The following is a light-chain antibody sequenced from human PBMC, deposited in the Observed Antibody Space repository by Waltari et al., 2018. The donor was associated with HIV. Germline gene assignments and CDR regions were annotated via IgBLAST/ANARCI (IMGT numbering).Light chain of an antibody. CDR3: QAWDSSTVVV. Sequence: SYELTQPPSVSVSPGQTASITCSGDKLGDKYACWYQQKPGQSPVLVIYQDSKRPSGIPERFSGSNSGNTATLTISGTRAMDEADYYCQAWDSSTVVVFGGETKLTVL. CDR1: KLGDKY. CDR2: QDS. V-gene: IGLV3-1*01. J-gene: IGLJ2*01.